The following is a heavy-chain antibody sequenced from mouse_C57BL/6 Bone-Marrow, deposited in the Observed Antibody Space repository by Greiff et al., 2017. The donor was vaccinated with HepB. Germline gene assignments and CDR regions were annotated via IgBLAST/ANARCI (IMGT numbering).Heavy chain of an antibody. CDR1: GFSLTSYA. D-gene: IGHD1-1*01. Sequence: VQLVESGPGLVAPSQSLSITCTVSGFSLTSYAISWVRQPPGKGLEWLGVIWTGGGTNYNSALKSRLSISKDNSKSQVFLKMNSLQTDDTARYYCARMITTVVATKDYAMDYWGQGTSVTVSS. J-gene: IGHJ4*01. V-gene: IGHV2-9-1*01. CDR2: IWTGGGT. CDR3: ARMITTVVATKDYAMDY.